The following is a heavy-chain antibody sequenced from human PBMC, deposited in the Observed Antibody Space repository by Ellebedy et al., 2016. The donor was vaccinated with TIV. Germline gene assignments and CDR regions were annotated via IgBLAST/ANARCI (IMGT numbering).Heavy chain of an antibody. V-gene: IGHV3-30*18. CDR1: GFTFVNYG. CDR2: ISDDEKLK. CDR3: AKDGHPRLKFYDAFDF. D-gene: IGHD3-3*01. J-gene: IGHJ3*01. Sequence: GESLKISCGASGFTFVNYGMQSVRQAPGKGLAWVAIISDDEKLKYYADSVKGRFTISRDNSKNTLYLQMHSLRPEDTGLYYCAKDGHPRLKFYDAFDFWGQGTMVTVSS.